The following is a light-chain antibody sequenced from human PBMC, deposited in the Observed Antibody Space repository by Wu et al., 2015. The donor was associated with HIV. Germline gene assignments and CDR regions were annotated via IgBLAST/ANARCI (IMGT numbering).Light chain of an antibody. CDR1: QSVSNNY. CDR3: QQYGAIPLT. J-gene: IGKJ4*01. CDR2: DAS. Sequence: EIVLTQSPATLSLSPGERATLSCGASQSVSNNYVAWYQQRPGLAPRVVIFDASRRPTGIADRFGGSGSGTDFTLTINRLEPEDFAVYYCQQYGAIPLTFGGGTKVEIK. V-gene: IGKV3D-20*01.